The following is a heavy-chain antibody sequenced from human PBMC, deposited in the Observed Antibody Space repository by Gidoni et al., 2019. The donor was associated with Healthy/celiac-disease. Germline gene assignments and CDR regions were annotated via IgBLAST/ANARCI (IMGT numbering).Heavy chain of an antibody. CDR1: GGSISSYY. CDR3: ARDPGFDI. J-gene: IGHJ3*02. V-gene: IGHV4-59*01. Sequence: QVQLQESGPGLVKPSEPLSLTCTVSGGSISSYYWSWIRQPPGKGLEWIGYIYYSGSTNYNPSLKSRVTISVDTSKNQFSLKLSSVTAADTAVYYCARDPGFDIWGQGTMVTVSS. CDR2: IYYSGST.